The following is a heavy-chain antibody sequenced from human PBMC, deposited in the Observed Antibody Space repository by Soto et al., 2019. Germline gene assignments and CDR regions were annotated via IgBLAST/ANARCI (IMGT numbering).Heavy chain of an antibody. D-gene: IGHD3-22*01. CDR2: ISGSGGST. V-gene: IGHV3-23*01. CDR3: AKDLTPRYYYDSSGYLQSIDY. Sequence: PGGSLRLSCAASGFTFSSYAMSWVRQGPGKGLEWVSAISGSGGSTYYADSVKGRFTISRDNSKNTLYLQMNSLRAEDTAVYYCAKDLTPRYYYDSSGYLQSIDYWGQGTLVTVSS. CDR1: GFTFSSYA. J-gene: IGHJ4*02.